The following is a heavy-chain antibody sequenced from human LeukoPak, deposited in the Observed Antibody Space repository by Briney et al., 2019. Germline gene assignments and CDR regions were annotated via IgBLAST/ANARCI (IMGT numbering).Heavy chain of an antibody. D-gene: IGHD5-18*01. CDR3: ARDPPTWIQLNDAFDI. CDR2: ISTSSIYM. V-gene: IGHV3-21*01. J-gene: IGHJ3*02. CDR1: GFTFSKYN. Sequence: GGSLRLSCAASGFTFSKYNMNWVRQAPGKGLDWVSSISTSSIYMYQADSVKGRFTVSRDNAKNSLYLQMNSLRAEDTAVYYCARDPPTWIQLNDAFDIWGQGTMVTVSS.